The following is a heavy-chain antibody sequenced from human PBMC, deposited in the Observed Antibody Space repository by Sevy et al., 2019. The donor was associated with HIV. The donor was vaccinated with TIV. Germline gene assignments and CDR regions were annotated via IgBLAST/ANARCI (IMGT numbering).Heavy chain of an antibody. D-gene: IGHD5-12*01. CDR2: ISYDGSNK. CDR1: GFTFSSYG. CDR3: AKPLYVDIVAMD. Sequence: GGSLRLSCAASGFTFSSYGMHWVRQAPGKGLEWVAVISYDGSNKYYADSVKGRFTISRDNSKNTLYLQMNSLRAEDTAVYYCAKPLYVDIVAMDWGQGTLVTVSS. V-gene: IGHV3-30*18. J-gene: IGHJ4*02.